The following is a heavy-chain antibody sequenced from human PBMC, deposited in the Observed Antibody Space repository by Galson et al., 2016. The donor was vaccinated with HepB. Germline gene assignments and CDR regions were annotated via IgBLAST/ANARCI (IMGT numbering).Heavy chain of an antibody. CDR2: ITGSGGRS. D-gene: IGHD3-9*01. CDR1: GFTFSSYA. CDR3: AKGYNILTGLIDY. Sequence: LRLSCAVSGFTFSSYAMSWFRQAPGKGLEWVSSITGSGGRSDFADSVKGRFTISRDNSKNILFLQMNNLGAEDTAVYYCAKGYNILTGLIDYWGRGTLVTASS. V-gene: IGHV3-23*01. J-gene: IGHJ4*02.